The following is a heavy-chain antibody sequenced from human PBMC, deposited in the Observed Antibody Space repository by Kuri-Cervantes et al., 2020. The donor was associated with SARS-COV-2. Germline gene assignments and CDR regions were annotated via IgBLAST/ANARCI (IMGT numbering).Heavy chain of an antibody. D-gene: IGHD2-15*01. J-gene: IGHJ6*02. CDR3: ARGKRVGYCSGGSCYSGRSINYYCYGMDV. Sequence: SETLSLTCTVSGGSISSYYWSWIRQPPGKGLEWIGEINHSGSTNYNSSLKSRVTISEDTSKNQFSLKLTSVTAADTAAYYCARGKRVGYCSGGSCYSGRSINYYCYGMDVWGQGTTVTVSS. V-gene: IGHV4-34*01. CDR1: GGSISSYY. CDR2: INHSGST.